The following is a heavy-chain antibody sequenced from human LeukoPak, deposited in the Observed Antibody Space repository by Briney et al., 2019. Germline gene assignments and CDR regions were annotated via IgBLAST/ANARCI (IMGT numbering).Heavy chain of an antibody. CDR1: GYTFTGYY. J-gene: IGHJ4*02. V-gene: IGHV1-2*02. CDR2: INPNSGGT. Sequence: ASVKVSCKASGYTFTGYYMHWVRQAPGQGLEWMGWINPNSGGTNYAQKFQGRVTMTRDTSISTAYMELSRLRSDDTAVYYCATVEAAAVQGGSFDYWGQGTLVTVSS. CDR3: ATVEAAAVQGGSFDY. D-gene: IGHD6-13*01.